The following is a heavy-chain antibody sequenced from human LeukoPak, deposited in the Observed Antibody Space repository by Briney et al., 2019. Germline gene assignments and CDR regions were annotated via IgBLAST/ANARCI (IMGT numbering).Heavy chain of an antibody. CDR1: GDSFSNYY. J-gene: IGHJ5*01. V-gene: IGHV4-59*08. Sequence: SETLSLTCTVSGDSFSNYYWTWIRQPPGKGLEWIGYVYYSGSTNYNPSLKTRLHLSVDTSKNRFSLKLSSVTAADTAVYYCASSPRLTTSWFLFDSWGHGTLVTVSS. D-gene: IGHD2-2*01. CDR2: VYYSGST. CDR3: ASSPRLTTSWFLFDS.